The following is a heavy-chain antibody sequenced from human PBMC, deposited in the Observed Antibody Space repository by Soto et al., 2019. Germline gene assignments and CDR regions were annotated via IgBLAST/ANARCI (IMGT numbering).Heavy chain of an antibody. J-gene: IGHJ3*02. Sequence: PGGSLRLSCAASGFTFSSYAMSWVRQAPGKGLEWVSAISGSGGSTYYADSVKGRLTISRDNSKNTLYLQMNSLRAEDTAVYYCAKDSGLGGTFDIWGQGTMVTVSS. D-gene: IGHD3-16*01. CDR2: ISGSGGST. CDR3: AKDSGLGGTFDI. CDR1: GFTFSSYA. V-gene: IGHV3-23*01.